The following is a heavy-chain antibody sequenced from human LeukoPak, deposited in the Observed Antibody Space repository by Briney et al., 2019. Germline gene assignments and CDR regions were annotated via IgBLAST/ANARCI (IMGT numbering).Heavy chain of an antibody. CDR3: AREGYHYYGMDV. CDR2: INPSGGST. CDR1: GYTFTNYY. J-gene: IGHJ6*02. D-gene: IGHD2-15*01. V-gene: IGHV1-46*01. Sequence: ASVKVSCKASGYTFTNYYMHWVRQAPGHGLEWMGVINPSGGSTTYAQKFQGRVIMTRDASTTTVHVEPSSLGSEDTAVYYCAREGYHYYGMDVWGQGTTVTVSS.